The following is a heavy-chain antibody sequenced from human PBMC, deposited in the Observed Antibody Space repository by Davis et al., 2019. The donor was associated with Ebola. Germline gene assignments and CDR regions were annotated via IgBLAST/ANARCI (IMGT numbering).Heavy chain of an antibody. J-gene: IGHJ6*03. D-gene: IGHD1-14*01. CDR3: ARVWVTVRIYYYYYMDV. CDR1: GYTFTSYG. V-gene: IGHV1-18*04. Sequence: ASVKVSCKASGYTFTSYGISWVRQAPGQGLEWMGWISAYNGNTNYAQKLQGRVTMTTDTSTSTAYMELRSLRSDDTAVYYCARVWVTVRIYYYYYMDVWGKGTTVTVSS. CDR2: ISAYNGNT.